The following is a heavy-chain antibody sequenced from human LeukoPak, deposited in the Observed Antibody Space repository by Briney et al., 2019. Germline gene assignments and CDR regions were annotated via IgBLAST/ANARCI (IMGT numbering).Heavy chain of an antibody. J-gene: IGHJ4*02. CDR2: INTGSTYT. CDR3: ARSLTTLTYEGY. V-gene: IGHV3-21*01. Sequence: GGSLRLSCAASGFTFSSYMMNWVRQAPGKGLEWVSSINTGSTYTYYTESVKGRFTVSRDNAKNSLFLQMNSLRAEDTAIYYCARSLTTLTYEGYWGQGTLVTVSS. CDR1: GFTFSSYM. D-gene: IGHD1-1*01.